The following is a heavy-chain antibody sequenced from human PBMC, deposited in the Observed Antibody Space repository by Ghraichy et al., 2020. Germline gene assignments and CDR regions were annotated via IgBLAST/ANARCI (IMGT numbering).Heavy chain of an antibody. V-gene: IGHV4-39*01. Sequence: SETLSLTCTVSGGSISSSSYYWGWIRQPPGKGLEWIGSIYYSGSTYYNPSLKSRVTISVDTSKNQFSLKLSSVTAADTAVYYCARRDYKSGDYWGQGTLVTVSS. J-gene: IGHJ4*02. CDR1: GGSISSSSYY. CDR3: ARRDYKSGDY. D-gene: IGHD4/OR15-4a*01. CDR2: IYYSGST.